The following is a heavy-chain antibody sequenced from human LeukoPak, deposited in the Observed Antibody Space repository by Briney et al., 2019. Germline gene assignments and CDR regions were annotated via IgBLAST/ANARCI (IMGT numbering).Heavy chain of an antibody. Sequence: GGSLRLSCAASGFTFTSYSMNWVRQAPGKGLEWVSTISGGGGSTYYADSVKGRFTISRDNSKNTLYLQVNSLRAEDTAVYCCAKGGKWDVTPFDYWGQGTLVTVSS. J-gene: IGHJ4*02. CDR1: GFTFTSYS. D-gene: IGHD1-26*01. V-gene: IGHV3-23*01. CDR3: AKGGKWDVTPFDY. CDR2: ISGGGGST.